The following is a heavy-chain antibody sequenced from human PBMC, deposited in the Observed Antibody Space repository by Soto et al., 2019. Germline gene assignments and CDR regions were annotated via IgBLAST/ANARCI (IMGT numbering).Heavy chain of an antibody. Sequence: EVQLVQTGGGLIKPGGSLSLSCAASGLSVSDKYMSWVRQAPGKGLEWVSLTYPGGNSYFADFVKGRFIVSRDISKNTLFLHMNSLAAEDTAVYYCAREGYAYGLDLWGQGSLVTVSS. D-gene: IGHD3-10*01. J-gene: IGHJ4*02. CDR1: GLSVSDKY. CDR2: TYPGGNS. V-gene: IGHV3-53*02. CDR3: AREGYAYGLDL.